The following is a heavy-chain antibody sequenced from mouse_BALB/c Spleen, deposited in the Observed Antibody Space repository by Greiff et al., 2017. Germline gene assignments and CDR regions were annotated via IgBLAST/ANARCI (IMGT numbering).Heavy chain of an antibody. CDR1: GYTFTDYN. CDR3: ARSEDYGTGYFDY. CDR2: INPNNGGT. Sequence: DVQLQESGPELVKPGASVKIPCKASGYTFTDYNMDWVKQSHGKSLEWIGDINPNNGGTIYNQKFKGKATLTVDKSSSTAYMELRSLTSEDTAVYYCARSEDYGTGYFDYWGQGTTLTVSS. V-gene: IGHV1-18*01. D-gene: IGHD2-4*01. J-gene: IGHJ2*01.